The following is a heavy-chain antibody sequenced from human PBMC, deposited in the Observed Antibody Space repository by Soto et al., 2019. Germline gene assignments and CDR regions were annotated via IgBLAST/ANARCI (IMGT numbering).Heavy chain of an antibody. CDR3: AVEHL. V-gene: IGHV3-7*03. CDR2: IKYDGSER. CDR1: GFSPNIYW. Sequence: GGSLRPACAASGFSPNIYWKSWERKGPRRGLEWGANIKYDGSERSYVDSVKGRFTTSMDNAKQSPDLQMNCQRAGDTAGFYLAVEHLRGKGTLVTVSS. J-gene: IGHJ4*02.